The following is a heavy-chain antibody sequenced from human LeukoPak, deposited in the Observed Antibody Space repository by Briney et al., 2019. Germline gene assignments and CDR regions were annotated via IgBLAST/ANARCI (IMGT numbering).Heavy chain of an antibody. Sequence: PGGSLRLSCAASGFTFSSYAMSWVRQAPGKGLEWVSAISGSGGSTYYADSVKGRFTISRDNSKNTLYLQMNSLRAEDTAVYYCAKGSTYYYDSSGYSFDYWGQGTLVTVSS. CDR3: AKGSTYYYDSSGYSFDY. CDR2: ISGSGGST. D-gene: IGHD3-22*01. V-gene: IGHV3-23*01. J-gene: IGHJ4*02. CDR1: GFTFSSYA.